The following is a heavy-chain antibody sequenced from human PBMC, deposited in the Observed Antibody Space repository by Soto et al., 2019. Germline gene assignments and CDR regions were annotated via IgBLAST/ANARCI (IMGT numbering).Heavy chain of an antibody. D-gene: IGHD6-19*01. J-gene: IGHJ6*02. CDR3: ARARDASGWYIYDYGMDV. V-gene: IGHV3-48*01. Sequence: EVQLVESGGGLVQPGGSLRLSCAASGFTFSSYSMNWVRQAPGKGLEWVSYISSSSSTIYYADSVKGRFTISRDNAKNSLYRQMNSLRAEDTAVYYCARARDASGWYIYDYGMDVWGQGTTVTVSS. CDR2: ISSSSSTI. CDR1: GFTFSSYS.